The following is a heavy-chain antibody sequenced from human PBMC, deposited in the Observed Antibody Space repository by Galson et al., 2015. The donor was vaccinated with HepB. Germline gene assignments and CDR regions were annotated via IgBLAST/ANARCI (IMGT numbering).Heavy chain of an antibody. V-gene: IGHV6-1*01. CDR1: GDSVSSDSAT. Sequence: CAISGDSVSSDSATWNCIRQSPSTGLEWLGRTYYRSKWRNDYALSVKSRISINADTSKNQNSLQLNTVSPEDTAVYYYARVPLLFVDAVGYDAFDIWGQGTLVTISS. J-gene: IGHJ3*02. CDR3: ARVPLLFVDAVGYDAFDI. D-gene: IGHD3-22*01. CDR2: TYYRSKWRN.